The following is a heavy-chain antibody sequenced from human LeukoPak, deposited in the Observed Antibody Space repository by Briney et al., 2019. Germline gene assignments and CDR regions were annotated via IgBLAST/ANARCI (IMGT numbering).Heavy chain of an antibody. D-gene: IGHD6-19*01. V-gene: IGHV1-69*13. CDR2: IIPIFGTA. J-gene: IGHJ3*02. Sequence: GASVKVSCKASGGTFSSYAISWVRQAPGQGLEWMGGIIPIFGTANYAQKFQGRVTITADESTSTAYMELSSLRSEDTAVYYCARDIGAVALRHAFDIWGQGTMVTVSS. CDR1: GGTFSSYA. CDR3: ARDIGAVALRHAFDI.